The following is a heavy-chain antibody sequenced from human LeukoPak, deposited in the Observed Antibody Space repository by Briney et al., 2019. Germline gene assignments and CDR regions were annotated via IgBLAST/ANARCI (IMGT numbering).Heavy chain of an antibody. CDR1: GFSFSSSW. CDR2: INDDETST. CDR3: ATTGSGSY. J-gene: IGHJ4*02. V-gene: IGHV3-74*01. D-gene: IGHD1-26*01. Sequence: PGGSLRLSCAASGFSFSSSWMHWVRQVPGKGLEWVSRINDDETSTTYAESVKGRFTISRDNAKNTLFLQMNSLRAEDTAVYYCATTGSGSYWGQGTLVTVSS.